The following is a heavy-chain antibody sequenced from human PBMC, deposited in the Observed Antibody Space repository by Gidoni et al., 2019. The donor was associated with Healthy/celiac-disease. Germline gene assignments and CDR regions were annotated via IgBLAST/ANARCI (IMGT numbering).Heavy chain of an antibody. CDR2: INPNSGGT. J-gene: IGHJ6*02. D-gene: IGHD2-2*01. Sequence: QVQLVQSGAEVKKPGASVKVSCKASGYPFTGYYMHWVRQAPGQGLEWMGWINPNSGGTNYAQKFQGRVTMTRDTSISTAYMELSRLRSDDTAVYYCARLYCSSTSCSLYYYYGMDVWGQGTTVTVSS. CDR3: ARLYCSSTSCSLYYYYGMDV. CDR1: GYPFTGYY. V-gene: IGHV1-2*02.